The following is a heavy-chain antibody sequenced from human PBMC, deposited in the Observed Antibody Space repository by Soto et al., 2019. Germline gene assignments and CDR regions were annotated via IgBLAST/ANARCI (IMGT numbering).Heavy chain of an antibody. CDR3: ARELEVVVMNEDAFDI. D-gene: IGHD3-22*01. CDR2: INAGNGNT. Sequence: ASVEVSCKASGYTFTSYAMHWVRQAPGQRLEWMGWINAGNGNTKYSQKFQGRVTITRDTSASTAYMELSSLRSEDTAVYYCARELEVVVMNEDAFDIWGQGTMVTVSS. J-gene: IGHJ3*02. V-gene: IGHV1-3*01. CDR1: GYTFTSYA.